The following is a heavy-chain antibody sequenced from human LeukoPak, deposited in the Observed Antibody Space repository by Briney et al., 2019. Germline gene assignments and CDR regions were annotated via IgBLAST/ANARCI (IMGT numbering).Heavy chain of an antibody. Sequence: SETLSLTCAVYGGSFSGYYWSWIRQPPGKGLEWIGEINHSGSTNYNPPLKSRVTISVDTSKNQFSLKLSSVTAADTAVYYCARGSTVVTSYFDYWGQGTLVTVSS. V-gene: IGHV4-34*01. CDR1: GGSFSGYY. D-gene: IGHD4-23*01. J-gene: IGHJ4*02. CDR2: INHSGST. CDR3: ARGSTVVTSYFDY.